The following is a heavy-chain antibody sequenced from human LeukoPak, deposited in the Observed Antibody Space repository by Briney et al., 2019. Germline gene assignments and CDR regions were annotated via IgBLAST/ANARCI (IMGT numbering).Heavy chain of an antibody. D-gene: IGHD5-24*01. V-gene: IGHV3-23*01. J-gene: IGHJ4*02. CDR2: ISGSGGST. Sequence: PGGALRLSCAASGFTFSSYAMSWVRQAPGKGLEWVSAISGSGGSTYYADSVKGRFTISRDNSKNTLYLQMNSLRAEDTAVYYCAKDSLRDGYHEPYWGQGTLVTVSS. CDR3: AKDSLRDGYHEPY. CDR1: GFTFSSYA.